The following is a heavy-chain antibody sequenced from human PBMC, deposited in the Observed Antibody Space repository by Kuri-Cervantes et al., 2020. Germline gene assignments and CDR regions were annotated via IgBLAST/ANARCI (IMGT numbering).Heavy chain of an antibody. V-gene: IGHV4-34*01. CDR3: ARAALLRYFDWLNWFDP. D-gene: IGHD3-9*01. CDR1: GYSISSGYY. Sequence: GSLRLSCAVSGYSISSGYYWSWIRQPPGKGLEWIGEINHSGSTNYNPSLKSRVTISVDTSKNQFSLKLSSVTAADTAVYYCARAALLRYFDWLNWFDPWGQGTLVTVSS. CDR2: INHSGST. J-gene: IGHJ5*02.